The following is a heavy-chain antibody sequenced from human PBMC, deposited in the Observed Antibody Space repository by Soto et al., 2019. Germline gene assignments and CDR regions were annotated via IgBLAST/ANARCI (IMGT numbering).Heavy chain of an antibody. CDR1: GFTFSSYA. CDR3: AKNNEEVIPADIQY. Sequence: GGSLRLSCAASGFTFSSYALSWVRQVQGKGLEWVSAISGTGGTTYYADSVKGRFTISRDNSKNTLYLQMNSLRAEDTAVYFCAKNNEEVIPADIQYWGQGTLVTVSS. CDR2: ISGTGGTT. D-gene: IGHD2-2*01. V-gene: IGHV3-23*01. J-gene: IGHJ4*02.